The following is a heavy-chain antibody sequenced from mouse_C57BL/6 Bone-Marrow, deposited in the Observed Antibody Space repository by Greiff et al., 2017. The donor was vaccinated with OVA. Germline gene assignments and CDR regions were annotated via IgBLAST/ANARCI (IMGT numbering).Heavy chain of an antibody. D-gene: IGHD2-1*01. CDR1: GFNIKDDY. J-gene: IGHJ2*01. Sequence: VQLQQSGAELVRPGASVKLSCTASGFNIKDDYMHWVKQRPEQGLEWIGWIDPENGDTEYASKFQGKATITADTSSNTAYLQLSSLTSEDTAVYYCTSYGNFDYWGTGTTLTVSS. CDR2: IDPENGDT. V-gene: IGHV14-4*01. CDR3: TSYGNFDY.